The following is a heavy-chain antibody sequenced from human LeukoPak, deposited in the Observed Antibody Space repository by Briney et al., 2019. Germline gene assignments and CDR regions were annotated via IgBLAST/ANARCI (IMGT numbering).Heavy chain of an antibody. Sequence: GASVKVSCKASGYTFTGYYMHWVRQAPGQGLEWMGWINPNSGGTNYAQKFQGRVTMTRDTSISTAYMELSRLRSDDTAVYYCARGRGGGSYPYFDYWGQGTLATVSS. J-gene: IGHJ4*02. D-gene: IGHD1-26*01. V-gene: IGHV1-2*02. CDR1: GYTFTGYY. CDR3: ARGRGGGSYPYFDY. CDR2: INPNSGGT.